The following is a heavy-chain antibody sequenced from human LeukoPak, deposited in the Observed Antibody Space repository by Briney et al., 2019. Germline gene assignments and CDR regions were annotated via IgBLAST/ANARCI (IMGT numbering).Heavy chain of an antibody. V-gene: IGHV4-59*12. CDR2: MYYSEST. Sequence: SETLSLTCTVSGGSINGYYWTWIRLPPGKELEWIGYMYYSESTNYNPSLKSRVTMSVDTPKNQFSLKLSSVTAADTAVYYCARRATIFGVVIPLDYWGQGPWSPSPQ. J-gene: IGHJ4*02. D-gene: IGHD3-3*01. CDR1: GGSINGYY. CDR3: ARRATIFGVVIPLDY.